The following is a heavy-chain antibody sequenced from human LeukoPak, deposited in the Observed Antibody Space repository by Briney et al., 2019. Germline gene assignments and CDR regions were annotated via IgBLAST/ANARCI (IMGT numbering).Heavy chain of an antibody. Sequence: ASVKVSCKASGYTFTGYYMHWVRQAPGQGLEWMGWINPNSGGTFYAQKFQGWVTMTRDTSISTAYMELSRLTSDDTAVYYCARHNYNYAMDVRGQGTTVTVSS. CDR3: ARHNYNYAMDV. J-gene: IGHJ6*02. D-gene: IGHD2-21*01. CDR2: INPNSGGT. V-gene: IGHV1-2*04. CDR1: GYTFTGYY.